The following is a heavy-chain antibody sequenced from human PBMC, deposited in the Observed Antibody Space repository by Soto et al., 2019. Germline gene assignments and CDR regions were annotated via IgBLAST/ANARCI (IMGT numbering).Heavy chain of an antibody. D-gene: IGHD6-19*01. CDR2: IRSKAYGGTT. CDR3: TRDRRYRSGAN. CDR1: GLTFGYYA. V-gene: IGHV3-49*03. J-gene: IGHJ4*02. Sequence: SQTLSCTASGLTFGYYAMSWFRQAPGEGLEWVGFIRSKAYGGTTEYAASVKGRFTISRDDSKSIAYLQMNSLKTEDTAVEYCTRDRRYRSGANWGQGTLVTVSS.